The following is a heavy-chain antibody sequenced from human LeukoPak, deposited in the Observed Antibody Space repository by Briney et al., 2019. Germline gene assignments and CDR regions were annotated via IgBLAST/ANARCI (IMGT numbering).Heavy chain of an antibody. V-gene: IGHV4-4*02. CDR1: GGSISSSNW. D-gene: IGHD3-10*01. CDR2: IYHSGST. Sequence: SGTLSLTCAVSGGSISSSNWWSWVRQPPGKGLEWIGEIYHSGSTNYNPSLKSRVTISVDKSKNQFSLKLSSVTAADTAVYYCARVSPMVRGVIDYWGQGTLVTASS. CDR3: ARVSPMVRGVIDY. J-gene: IGHJ4*02.